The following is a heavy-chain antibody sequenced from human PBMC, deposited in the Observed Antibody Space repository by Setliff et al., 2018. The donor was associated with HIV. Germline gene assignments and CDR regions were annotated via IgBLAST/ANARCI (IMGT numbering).Heavy chain of an antibody. V-gene: IGHV3-7*03. CDR1: GFTFGDFW. D-gene: IGHD3-22*01. Sequence: GGSLRLSCAASGFTFGDFWMSWVRQAPGKGLEWVANIKQDGSEKFYGHFVRGRFTISRDNAKKTLYLQLNSLSAEDTAVYYCAKSPSLSYSSGWYYFDYWGQGTLVTVSS. CDR2: IKQDGSEK. CDR3: AKSPSLSYSSGWYYFDY. J-gene: IGHJ4*02.